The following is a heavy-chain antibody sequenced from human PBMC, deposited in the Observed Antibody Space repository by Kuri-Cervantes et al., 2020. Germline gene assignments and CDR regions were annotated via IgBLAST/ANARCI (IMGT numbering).Heavy chain of an antibody. V-gene: IGHV4-4*02. CDR2: INHSGST. CDR1: GFSLSTSGM. J-gene: IGHJ4*02. D-gene: IGHD3-10*01. CDR3: ARGGWRGSGSYFFGY. Sequence: SGPTLVKPTQTLTLTCTFSGFSLSTSGMCVSWVRQPPGKGLEWIGEINHSGSTNYNPSLKSRVTMSVDTSKNQFSLKLSSVTAADTAVYYCARGGWRGSGSYFFGYWGQGTLVTVSS.